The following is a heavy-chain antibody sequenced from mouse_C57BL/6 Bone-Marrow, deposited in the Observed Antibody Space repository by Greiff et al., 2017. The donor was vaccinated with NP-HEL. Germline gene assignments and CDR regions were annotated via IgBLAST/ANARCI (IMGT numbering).Heavy chain of an antibody. CDR3: ARADIRDFDY. Sequence: VKLMESGPELVKPGASVKISCKASGYAFSSSWMNWVKQRPGKGLEWIGRIYPGDGDTNYNGKFKGKATLTADKSSSTTYMQLSSLTSKDSAVYFCARADIRDFDYWGQGTTLTVSS. D-gene: IGHD1-1*01. V-gene: IGHV1-82*01. CDR2: IYPGDGDT. J-gene: IGHJ2*01. CDR1: GYAFSSSW.